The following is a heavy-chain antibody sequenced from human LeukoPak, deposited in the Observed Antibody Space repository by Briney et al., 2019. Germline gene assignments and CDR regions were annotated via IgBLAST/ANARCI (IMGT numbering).Heavy chain of an antibody. CDR3: VGAGLSYYYGMDV. J-gene: IGHJ6*02. CDR2: INSDGSST. D-gene: IGHD6-19*01. CDR1: GFTFSSYW. V-gene: IGHV3-74*01. Sequence: PGGSLRLSCAASGFTFSSYWMHWVRQAPGKGLVWVSRINSDGSSTSYADSVKGRFTISRDNAKNTLYLQVNSLRAEDTAVYYCVGAGLSYYYGMDVWGQGTTVTVSS.